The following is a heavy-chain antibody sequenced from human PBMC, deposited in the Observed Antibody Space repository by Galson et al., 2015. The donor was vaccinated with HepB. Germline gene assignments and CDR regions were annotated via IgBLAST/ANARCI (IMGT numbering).Heavy chain of an antibody. J-gene: IGHJ6*02. V-gene: IGHV1-18*01. CDR3: ARYSSSLYSYALDV. CDR1: GYTFTSYG. CDR2: ISVYNDNT. Sequence: SVTVSCKASGYTFTSYGISWVRQAPGQGLEWLGWISVYNDNTDYAQKFQGRVTMTTDTSTSSAYMELRSLRSDDTAVYYCARYSSSLYSYALDVWGQGTTVTVSS. D-gene: IGHD6-6*01.